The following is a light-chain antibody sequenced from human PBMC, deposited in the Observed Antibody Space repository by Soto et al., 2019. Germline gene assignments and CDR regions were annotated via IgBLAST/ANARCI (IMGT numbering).Light chain of an antibody. Sequence: QSALTQPASVSGSPGQSITISCTGTSSDVGSYNLVSWYQQHPGKAPKLMIYEGSKRPSGVSNRFSGSESGNMASLTISGLQAEDEADYYCCSYAGSSTSYVFGTGTKLTVL. CDR3: CSYAGSSTSYV. CDR2: EGS. CDR1: SSDVGSYNL. J-gene: IGLJ1*01. V-gene: IGLV2-23*01.